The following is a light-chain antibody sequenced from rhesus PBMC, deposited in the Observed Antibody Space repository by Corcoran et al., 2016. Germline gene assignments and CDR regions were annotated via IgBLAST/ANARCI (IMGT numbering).Light chain of an antibody. Sequence: DIQMTQSPSSLSASVGDKVTITCRASQGISSWLAWYTQKPGKAPKLRLYAASSLQSGVPSRVRGSGSGTDYTFTIRSLQPEDFATDYWQQYNSAPRTFGHGTTVDIK. CDR2: AAS. V-gene: IGKV1-18*01. J-gene: IGKJ1*01. CDR1: QGISSW. CDR3: QQYNSAPRT.